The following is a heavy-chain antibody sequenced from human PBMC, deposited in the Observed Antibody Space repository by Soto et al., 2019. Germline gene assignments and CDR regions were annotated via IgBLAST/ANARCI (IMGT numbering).Heavy chain of an antibody. CDR2: GNGNT. Sequence: ASVKVSCKASGYTFTSYDINWVRQTAGNGNTKYSQKFQGRVTITRDTSASTAYMELSSLRSEDTAVYYCARDMGATDYWGQGTLVTVSS. CDR3: ARDMGATDY. V-gene: IGHV1-3*01. CDR1: GYTFTSYD. J-gene: IGHJ4*02. D-gene: IGHD1-26*01.